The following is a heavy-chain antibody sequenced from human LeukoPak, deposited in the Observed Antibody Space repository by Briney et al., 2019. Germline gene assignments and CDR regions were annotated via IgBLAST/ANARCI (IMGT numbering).Heavy chain of an antibody. V-gene: IGHV4-4*09. CDR3: AAGYSLDY. Sequence: SETLSLTCTVSGDSLSDYYWSWIRQPPGKGLEWIGYIYTSGRTNYNPSLKSRVTISVDASKNQFSLILGSVTAADTAVYYCAAGYSLDYWGQGTLVTVSS. D-gene: IGHD3-9*01. J-gene: IGHJ4*02. CDR1: GDSLSDYY. CDR2: IYTSGRT.